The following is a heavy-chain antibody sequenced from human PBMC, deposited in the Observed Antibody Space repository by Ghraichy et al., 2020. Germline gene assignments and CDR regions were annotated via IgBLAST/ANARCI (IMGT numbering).Heavy chain of an antibody. Sequence: GGSLRLSCAASGFTFSRYWMHWVRQAPGEGLVWVSRINSGGTNMIYADSVKGRFTISRDNAKNTLYLQMKSVRAEDTAVYYCAREYCRGGSCFFGTGGSHFDYCGQGTLFTVSS. D-gene: IGHD2-15*01. CDR3: AREYCRGGSCFFGTGGSHFDY. J-gene: IGHJ4*02. V-gene: IGHV3-74*01. CDR1: GFTFSRYW. CDR2: INSGGTNM.